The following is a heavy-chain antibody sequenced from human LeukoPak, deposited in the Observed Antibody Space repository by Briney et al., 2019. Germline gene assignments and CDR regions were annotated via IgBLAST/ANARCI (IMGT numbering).Heavy chain of an antibody. CDR2: ISAYNGNT. D-gene: IGHD3-22*01. CDR1: GYTFTSYG. J-gene: IGHJ5*02. Sequence: ASVKVSCKASGYTFTSYGISWVRQAPGQGLEWMGWISAYNGNTNYAQKLQGRVTMTTDTSTSTAYMELRSLRSDDTAVYYCARVDSSGYYVNWFDPWGQGTLVTVSS. CDR3: ARVDSSGYYVNWFDP. V-gene: IGHV1-18*01.